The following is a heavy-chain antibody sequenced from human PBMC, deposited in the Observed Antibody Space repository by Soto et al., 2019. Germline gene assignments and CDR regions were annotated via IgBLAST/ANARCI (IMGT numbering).Heavy chain of an antibody. J-gene: IGHJ4*02. D-gene: IGHD3-3*01. Sequence: SVKVACTASGGTFSSYAINWVRQAPGQGLEWMGGIIPIFGTANYAQKFQGRVTITADEPTSTACMGLSSLRSDDTAVYYCAREASDGDYYFDYWGQGTLVAVSA. CDR2: IIPIFGTA. CDR1: GGTFSSYA. CDR3: AREASDGDYYFDY. V-gene: IGHV1-69*13.